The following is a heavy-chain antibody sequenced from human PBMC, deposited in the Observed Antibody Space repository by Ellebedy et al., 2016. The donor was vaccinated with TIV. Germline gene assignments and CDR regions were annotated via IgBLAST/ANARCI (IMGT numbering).Heavy chain of an antibody. CDR3: ARDGGAWGNLDY. CDR1: GYIFTNQK. Sequence: AASVKVSCNASGYIFTNQKMHWVRQAPGQGFEWMAIINPSDGITRNAQKFQGRVTMTRDTSTSTVYMELNSLRSDDTALYYCARDGGAWGNLDYWGQGTLVTVSS. D-gene: IGHD7-27*01. J-gene: IGHJ4*02. V-gene: IGHV1-46*01. CDR2: INPSDGIT.